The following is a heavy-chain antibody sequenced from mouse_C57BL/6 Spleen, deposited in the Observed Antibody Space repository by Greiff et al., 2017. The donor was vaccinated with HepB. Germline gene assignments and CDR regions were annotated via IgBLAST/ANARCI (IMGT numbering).Heavy chain of an antibody. D-gene: IGHD1-1*01. V-gene: IGHV1-80*01. CDR1: GYAFSSYW. J-gene: IGHJ3*01. CDR3: ALYGSSPWFAY. CDR2: IYPGDGDT. Sequence: VQLVESGAELVKPGASVKISCKASGYAFSSYWMNWVKQRPGKGLEWIGQIYPGDGDTNYNGKFKGKATLTADKSSSTAYMQLSSLTSEDSAVYFCALYGSSPWFAYWGQGTLVTVSA.